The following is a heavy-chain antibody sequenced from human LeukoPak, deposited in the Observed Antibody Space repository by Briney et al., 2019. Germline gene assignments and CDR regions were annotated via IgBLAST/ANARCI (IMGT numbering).Heavy chain of an antibody. CDR1: GFTFSSYW. Sequence: PGGSLRLSCAASGFTFSSYWMNWVRQAPGKGLEWVANIKQDGIIKYYVDSVKGRFTISRDNAKNSLYLQMNSLRAEDTAVYYCAKDSDDFWSGPVYYFDYWGQGTLVTVSS. V-gene: IGHV3-7*01. D-gene: IGHD3-3*01. CDR3: AKDSDDFWSGPVYYFDY. J-gene: IGHJ4*02. CDR2: IKQDGIIK.